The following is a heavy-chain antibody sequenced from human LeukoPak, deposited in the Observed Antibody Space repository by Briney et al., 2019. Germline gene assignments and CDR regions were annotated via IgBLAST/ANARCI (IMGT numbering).Heavy chain of an antibody. CDR2: ISYDGGDP. V-gene: IGHV3-74*01. CDR3: ARGYSSRLYNWLDP. J-gene: IGHJ5*02. Sequence: QPGGSLRLSCAASGFTFSSYWMHWVRQAPGKGLVWVSRISYDGGDPSYADSVKGRFTISRDNAKNTLYLQMNSLTAEDTAVYYRARGYSSRLYNWLDPWGQGTLVTVSS. CDR1: GFTFSSYW. D-gene: IGHD6-13*01.